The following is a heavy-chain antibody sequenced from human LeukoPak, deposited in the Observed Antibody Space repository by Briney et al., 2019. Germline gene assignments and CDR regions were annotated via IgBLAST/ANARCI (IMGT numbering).Heavy chain of an antibody. V-gene: IGHV3-53*01. D-gene: IGHD1-1*01. CDR2: LYTDGTT. Sequence: GGSLRLFCSASGFTVSSHYMSWVRQAPGQGLEWVSLLYTDGTTKYADSAKGRFTISRDDSKNTLYLQMNSLRAEDTAVYYCARGGTFYWNPRYWGQGTLVTVSS. J-gene: IGHJ4*02. CDR3: ARGGTFYWNPRY. CDR1: GFTVSSHY.